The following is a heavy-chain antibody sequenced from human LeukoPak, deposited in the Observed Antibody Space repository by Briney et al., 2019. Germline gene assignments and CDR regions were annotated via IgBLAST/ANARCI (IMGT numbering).Heavy chain of an antibody. CDR1: GGSISSGSYY. D-gene: IGHD3-10*01. CDR2: IYTSGST. Sequence: SETLSLTCTVSGGSISSGSYYWRWLRQPAGKGLEWIGRIYTSGSTNYNPSLKSRVTISVDTSKNQFSLKLSSVTAADTAVYYCATRGRARDYWGQGTLVTVSS. J-gene: IGHJ4*02. V-gene: IGHV4-61*02. CDR3: ATRGRARDY.